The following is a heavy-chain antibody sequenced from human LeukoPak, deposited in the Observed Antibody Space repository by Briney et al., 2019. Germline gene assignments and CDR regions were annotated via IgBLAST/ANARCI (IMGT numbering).Heavy chain of an antibody. J-gene: IGHJ3*01. D-gene: IGHD2-8*01. V-gene: IGHV5-51*01. CDR1: GYSFTTHW. Sequence: GESLKISCKASGYSFTTHWIGWVRQMPVKGLEWMGIIYPDDSDTRYRPSFQGQVTISADKSITTAYLQWSSLKASDTAIYYCARRHKTNADAFDVWGQGTMVTVSS. CDR3: ARRHKTNADAFDV. CDR2: IYPDDSDT.